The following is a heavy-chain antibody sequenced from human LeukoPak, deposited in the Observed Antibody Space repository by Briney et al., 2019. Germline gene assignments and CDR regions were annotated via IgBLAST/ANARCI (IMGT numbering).Heavy chain of an antibody. D-gene: IGHD3/OR15-3a*01. V-gene: IGHV3-74*03. J-gene: IGHJ4*02. CDR1: GFTFSKYY. CDR2: INRDGDGT. CDR3: VEDLDFRIGY. Sequence: GGSLRLSCAASGFTFSKYYMHWVRQAPGKGLVWVSRINRDGDGTKYSDSVKGRFTIGRDNARNTVYLQMDSLRAEDTGVYHCVEDLDFRIGYWGQGTLVTVSS.